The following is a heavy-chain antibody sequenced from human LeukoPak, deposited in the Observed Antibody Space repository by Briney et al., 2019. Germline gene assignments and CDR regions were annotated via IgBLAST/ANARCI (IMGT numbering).Heavy chain of an antibody. J-gene: IGHJ5*02. CDR3: ARGGAGYCSSTSCYWFDP. Sequence: SETLSLTCAVYGGSFSGYYWSWIRQPPGKGLEWIGEINHSGSPNYNPSLKSRVTISVDTSKNQFSLKLSSVTAADTAVYYCARGGAGYCSSTSCYWFDPWGQGTLVTVSS. CDR2: INHSGSP. V-gene: IGHV4-34*01. D-gene: IGHD2-2*01. CDR1: GGSFSGYY.